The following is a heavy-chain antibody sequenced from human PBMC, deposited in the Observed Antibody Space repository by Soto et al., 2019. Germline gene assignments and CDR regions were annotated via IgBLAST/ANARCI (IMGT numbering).Heavy chain of an antibody. CDR2: INWNGDAT. D-gene: IGHD3-10*01. J-gene: IGHJ4*02. CDR3: ANLPLSGSGFDC. V-gene: IGHV3-9*01. CDR1: GFTFDDYA. Sequence: EVQLVESGGVLVQPGRSLRLSCAAAGFTFDDYAIHWVRQAPGKGLEWVSGINWNGDATGYADSVKGRLTISRDNAKNSLYLQMNSLTTEDTAVYYCANLPLSGSGFDCWGQGTLVTVSS.